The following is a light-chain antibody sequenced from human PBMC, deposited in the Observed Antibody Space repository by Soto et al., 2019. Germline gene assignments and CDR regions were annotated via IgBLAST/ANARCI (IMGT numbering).Light chain of an antibody. CDR1: SSDVGNYDY. V-gene: IGLV2-11*01. CDR3: CSYAGSYSWV. Sequence: QSALTQPRSVSASPGQSVTISCTGTSSDVGNYDYVSWYQQHPGKAPKFIIYDVNKRPSGVPDRFSGSKSGNSASLTISGLQAEDEADYYCCSYAGSYSWVFGGGTQLTVL. J-gene: IGLJ3*02. CDR2: DVN.